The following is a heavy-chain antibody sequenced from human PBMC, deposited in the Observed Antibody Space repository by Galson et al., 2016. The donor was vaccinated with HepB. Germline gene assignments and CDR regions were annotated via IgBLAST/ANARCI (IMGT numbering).Heavy chain of an antibody. D-gene: IGHD6-13*01. J-gene: IGHJ4*02. CDR3: AKDLWVGRQLAYYFDF. CDR1: EFTSSSYA. Sequence: SLRLSCAASEFTSSSYAMSWVRQAPGKGLEWVSSISDSGGRTNYADSVKGRFTVSRDNTKSTLYLQMNSLRAEDTAIYYCAKDLWVGRQLAYYFDFWGQGTLVTVSS. CDR2: ISDSGGRT. V-gene: IGHV3-23*01.